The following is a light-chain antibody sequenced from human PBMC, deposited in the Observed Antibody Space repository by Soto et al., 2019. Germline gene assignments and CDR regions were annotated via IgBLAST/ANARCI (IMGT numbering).Light chain of an antibody. CDR3: QHYYKWPPRT. CDR2: GVY. Sequence: EIVMTQSPTILSVSPGERATLSCRASQSVSSNLAWYQQKPGQPPRLLMYGVYTRAPGTPARFSGSGSGAEFTLTISSLQSEDSAVYYCQHYYKWPPRTFGQGTKVEIK. V-gene: IGKV3D-15*01. CDR1: QSVSSN. J-gene: IGKJ1*01.